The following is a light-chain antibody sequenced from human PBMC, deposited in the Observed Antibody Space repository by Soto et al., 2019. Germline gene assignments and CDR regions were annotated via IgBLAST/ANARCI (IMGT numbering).Light chain of an antibody. Sequence: DIVMTQSPDSLAVSLGERATINCKSSQSVLYSSNNNNYLAWYQQKPGQPPNLLIYLASTRESGVPDRFSGSGSGTDFTLTISSLQAEDVAVYYCQQYYCTPYTFGQGTKLEIK. J-gene: IGKJ2*01. CDR2: LAS. V-gene: IGKV4-1*01. CDR1: QSVLYSSNNNNY. CDR3: QQYYCTPYT.